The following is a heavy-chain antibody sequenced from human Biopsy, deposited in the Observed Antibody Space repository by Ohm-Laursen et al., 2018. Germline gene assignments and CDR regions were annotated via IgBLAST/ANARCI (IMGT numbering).Heavy chain of an antibody. Sequence: SLRLSCAAFGFTFSTYWMTWVRQAPGKGLEWVANIKRDGSQSNHADSVKGRFTISRDNAKNSLYLQMNSLRAEDTAVYYCTRDTTYYAGTTYYDALDVWGQRTTVTVSS. CDR1: GFTFSTYW. V-gene: IGHV3-7*01. CDR3: TRDTTYYAGTTYYDALDV. J-gene: IGHJ3*01. CDR2: IKRDGSQS. D-gene: IGHD2/OR15-2a*01.